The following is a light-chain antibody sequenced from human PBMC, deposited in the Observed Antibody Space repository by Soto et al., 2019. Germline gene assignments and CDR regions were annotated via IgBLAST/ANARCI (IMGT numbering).Light chain of an antibody. CDR2: SAS. CDR1: QTISSW. J-gene: IGKJ1*01. Sequence: DIQMTQSPSTLSGSVGGRVTITCRASQTISSWLAWYQQKPGKAPKLLIYSASTLQSGVPSRFSGSGSGTDFTLTISTLEPEDSAVYYCQQYGSSFWTLGQGTKV. V-gene: IGKV1-5*01. CDR3: QQYGSSFWT.